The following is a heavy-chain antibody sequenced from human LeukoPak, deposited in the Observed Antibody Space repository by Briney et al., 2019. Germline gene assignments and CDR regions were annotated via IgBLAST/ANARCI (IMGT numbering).Heavy chain of an antibody. Sequence: GGSLRLSCAASGFTFSSYWVSWVRQAPGKGLEWVANIKQDGSEKYYVDSVKGRFTISRDNAKNSLYLQMNSLRAEDTAVYYCARDLRGTCYWGQGTLVTVSS. D-gene: IGHD3-16*01. CDR1: GFTFSSYW. CDR2: IKQDGSEK. J-gene: IGHJ4*02. CDR3: ARDLRGTCY. V-gene: IGHV3-7*01.